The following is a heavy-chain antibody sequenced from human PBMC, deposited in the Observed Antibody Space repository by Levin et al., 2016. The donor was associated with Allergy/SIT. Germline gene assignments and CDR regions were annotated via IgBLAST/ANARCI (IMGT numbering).Heavy chain of an antibody. CDR2: IYYSGST. CDR1: GGSINNYY. D-gene: IGHD3-22*01. V-gene: IGHV4-59*01. Sequence: SETLSLTCTVSGGSINNYYWSWLRQPPGKGLEWIGYIYYSGSTYYNPSLRSRVTISVDTSKNQFSLRLTSVTAADTAIYYCARFLDRSGHYDMNYFDYWGQGTLVTVSS. CDR3: ARFLDRSGHYDMNYFDY. J-gene: IGHJ4*02.